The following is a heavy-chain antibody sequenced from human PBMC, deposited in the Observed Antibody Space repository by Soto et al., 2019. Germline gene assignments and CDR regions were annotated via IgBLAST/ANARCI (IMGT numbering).Heavy chain of an antibody. CDR1: GYTFTGYY. J-gene: IGHJ4*02. CDR3: ARDYGGYSYGPEYYFDY. D-gene: IGHD5-18*01. Sequence: ASVKVSCKASGYTFTGYYMHWVRQAPGQGLEWMGWINPNSGGTNYAQKFQGWVTMTRDTSMSTAYMELSRLRSDDTAVYYCARDYGGYSYGPEYYFDYWGQGTLVTVSS. CDR2: INPNSGGT. V-gene: IGHV1-2*04.